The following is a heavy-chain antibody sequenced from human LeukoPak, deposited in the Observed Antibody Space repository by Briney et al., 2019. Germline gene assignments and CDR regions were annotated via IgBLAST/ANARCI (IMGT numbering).Heavy chain of an antibody. CDR2: INHSGST. D-gene: IGHD3-10*01. CDR1: GGSFSGYY. Sequence: SETLSLTCAVYGGSFSGYYWSWIRQPPGKGLEWIGEINHSGSTNYNPSLKSRVTISVDTSKNQFSLKLSSVTAADTAVYYCARNLHITMVRGVIDWFDPWGQGTLVTVSS. V-gene: IGHV4-34*01. J-gene: IGHJ5*02. CDR3: ARNLHITMVRGVIDWFDP.